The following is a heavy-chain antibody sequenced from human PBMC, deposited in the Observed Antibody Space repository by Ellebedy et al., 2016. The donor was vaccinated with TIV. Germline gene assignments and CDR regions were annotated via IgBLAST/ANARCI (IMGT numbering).Heavy chain of an antibody. V-gene: IGHV3-33*08. J-gene: IGHJ4*02. CDR1: GFTFSIYW. Sequence: GESLKISCAASGFTFSIYWMSWVRQAPGKGLEWVALIWYDGSNKYYADSVKGRFTISRDNSKNTLYLQMNSLRAEDTAVYYCARGALTGTTRYFDFWGQGTLVTVSS. CDR2: IWYDGSNK. D-gene: IGHD1-20*01. CDR3: ARGALTGTTRYFDF.